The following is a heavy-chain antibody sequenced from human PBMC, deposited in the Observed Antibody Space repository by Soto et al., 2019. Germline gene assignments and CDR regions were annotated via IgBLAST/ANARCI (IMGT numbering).Heavy chain of an antibody. J-gene: IGHJ5*02. D-gene: IGHD6-6*01. V-gene: IGHV3-74*01. CDR1: GFTFSSYW. CDR3: ARDGSSSRFGINWFDP. CDR2: INSDGSST. Sequence: EVQLVESGGGLVQPGGSLRLSCAASGFTFSSYWMYWVRQAPGKGLVWVSRINSDGSSTSYADSVKGRFTISRDNAKNTLYLQMNSLRAEDTAVYYCARDGSSSRFGINWFDPWGQGTLVTVSS.